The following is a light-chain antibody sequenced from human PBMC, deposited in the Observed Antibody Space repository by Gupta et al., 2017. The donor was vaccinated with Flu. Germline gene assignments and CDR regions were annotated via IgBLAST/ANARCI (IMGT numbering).Light chain of an antibody. V-gene: IGKV3-20*01. CDR2: GTS. CDR1: QSVSSTY. Sequence: EIVLTQSPGTLSLSPGERATLSCRASQSVSSTYLAWYQQKPGQAPRLLIYGTSSRATGIPDRFSGRGSGTDFTLTISRLEPEDFAVYYCQQYGSSPWTFGQGTKLEIK. CDR3: QQYGSSPWT. J-gene: IGKJ1*01.